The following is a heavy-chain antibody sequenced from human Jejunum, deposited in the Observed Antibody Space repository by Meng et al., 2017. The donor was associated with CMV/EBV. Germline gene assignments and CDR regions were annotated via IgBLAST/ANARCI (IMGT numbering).Heavy chain of an antibody. CDR3: TRDLECGGNWYAAVEY. Sequence: TLTGLDINWGRQGPGKGPEWMGWTNTNKGGTNHEQKVQGRVTRTSDTSTSTAYRELSRLTSDDTAVYYCTRDLECGGNWYAAVEYWGQGTRVTVSS. V-gene: IGHV1-2*02. CDR2: TNTNKGGT. CDR1: TLTGLD. D-gene: IGHD2-21*01. J-gene: IGHJ4*02.